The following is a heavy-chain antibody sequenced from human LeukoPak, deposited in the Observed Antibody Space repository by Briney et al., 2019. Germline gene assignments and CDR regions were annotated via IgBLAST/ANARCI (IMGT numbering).Heavy chain of an antibody. CDR2: ISYDGSNK. CDR3: ARGHYYDSSGYRYYFDY. Sequence: PGGSLRLSCAAPGFTFSSYAMHWVRQAPGKGLEWAAVISYDGSNKYYADSVKGRFTISRDNSKNTLYLQMNSLRAEDTAVYYCARGHYYDSSGYRYYFDYWGQGTLVTVSS. V-gene: IGHV3-30-3*01. J-gene: IGHJ4*02. CDR1: GFTFSSYA. D-gene: IGHD3-22*01.